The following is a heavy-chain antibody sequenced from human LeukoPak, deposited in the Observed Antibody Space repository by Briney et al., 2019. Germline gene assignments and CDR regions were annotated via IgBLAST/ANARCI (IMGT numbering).Heavy chain of an antibody. CDR3: ARRLANPKTRWFDP. CDR2: INHSGST. J-gene: IGHJ5*02. D-gene: IGHD1-26*01. Sequence: PSETLSLTCAVYGGSFSGYYWSWIRQPPGKGLEWIGEINHSGSTNYNPSLKSRVTISVDTSKNQFSLKLSSVTAADTAVYYCARRLANPKTRWFDPWGQGTLVTVSS. CDR1: GGSFSGYY. V-gene: IGHV4-34*01.